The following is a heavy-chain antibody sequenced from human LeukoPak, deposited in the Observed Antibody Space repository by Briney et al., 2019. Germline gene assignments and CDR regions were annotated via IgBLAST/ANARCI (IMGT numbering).Heavy chain of an antibody. CDR2: IDYTRGT. Sequence: SETLSLTCTVSGGSISTDYWSWIRQPPGEGLEWIAYIDYTRGTNSIPSLKSRLTLSVDTSKNQFSLKMNSVTAADKDVYYCARRTRGAVSDFDYWGQGTLVTVSS. J-gene: IGHJ4*02. D-gene: IGHD6-19*01. V-gene: IGHV4-59*01. CDR1: GGSISTDY. CDR3: ARRTRGAVSDFDY.